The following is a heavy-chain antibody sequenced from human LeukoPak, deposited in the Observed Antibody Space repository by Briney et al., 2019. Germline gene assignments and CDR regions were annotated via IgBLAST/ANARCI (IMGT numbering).Heavy chain of an antibody. J-gene: IGHJ4*02. V-gene: IGHV4-30-4*01. CDR1: GGSISSGDYY. CDR2: IYYSGST. CDR3: ARDKGSSSWPYYFDY. D-gene: IGHD6-13*01. Sequence: TSETLSLTCTVPGGSISSGDYYWSWIRQPPGKGLEWIGYIYYSGSTYYNPSLKSRVTISVDTSKNQFSLKLSSVTAADTAVYYCARDKGSSSWPYYFDYWGQGTLVTVSS.